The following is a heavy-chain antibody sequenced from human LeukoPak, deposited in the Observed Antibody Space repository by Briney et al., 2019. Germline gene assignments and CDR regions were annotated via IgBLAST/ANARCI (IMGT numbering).Heavy chain of an antibody. V-gene: IGHV3-30*02. CDR3: ARHCSGGSCYSGFDY. J-gene: IGHJ4*02. CDR2: IRFDGSNI. CDR1: GFTFSSYG. Sequence: GGSLRLSCAASGFTFSSYGMHWVRQAPGKGLEWVAFIRFDGSNIYYGDSVKGRFTISRDNSKNTLYLQMNSLRAEDTAVYYCARHCSGGSCYSGFDYWGQGTLVTVSS. D-gene: IGHD2-15*01.